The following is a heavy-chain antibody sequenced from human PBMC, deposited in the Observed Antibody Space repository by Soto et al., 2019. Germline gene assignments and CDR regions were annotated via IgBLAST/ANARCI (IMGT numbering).Heavy chain of an antibody. V-gene: IGHV1-8*01. CDR1: GDTFTNYD. Sequence: ASVKVSCKASGDTFTNYDIKWVRQATGQGLEWMGWMNPNSGNTGYAQKFQGRVTMTRDTSRSTAYMELSSLRSEDTAVYYCARFGLDTAMVTEGAFDIWGQGTMVTVSS. CDR2: MNPNSGNT. J-gene: IGHJ3*02. CDR3: ARFGLDTAMVTEGAFDI. D-gene: IGHD5-18*01.